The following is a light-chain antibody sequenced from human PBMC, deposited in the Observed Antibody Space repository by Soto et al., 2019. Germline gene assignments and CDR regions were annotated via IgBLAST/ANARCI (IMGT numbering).Light chain of an antibody. CDR3: ETWDSNTVV. CDR2: LEGSGSY. Sequence: QLVLTQSSYASASLGSSVKLTCTLSSGHSSYIIAWHQQQPGKAPRYLMKLEGSGSYNKGSGVPDRFSGSSSGADRYLTISNLQFEDEADYYCETWDSNTVVFGGGTKVTVL. CDR1: SGHSSYI. J-gene: IGLJ2*01. V-gene: IGLV4-60*02.